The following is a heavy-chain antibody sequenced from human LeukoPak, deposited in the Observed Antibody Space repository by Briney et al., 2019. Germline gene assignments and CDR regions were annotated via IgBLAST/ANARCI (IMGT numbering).Heavy chain of an antibody. J-gene: IGHJ5*02. CDR1: GFTFSSYA. D-gene: IGHD2-2*01. CDR2: ISGSGGST. CDR3: AKELGYCSSTSCYPFDP. V-gene: IGHV3-23*01. Sequence: GGSLRLSCAASGFTFSSYAMSWVRQAPGKGLEWVSAISGSGGSTYYADSVKGRFTISRDNSKNTLYLQMNSLRAEDTAVYYCAKELGYCSSTSCYPFDPWGQGTLVTVSS.